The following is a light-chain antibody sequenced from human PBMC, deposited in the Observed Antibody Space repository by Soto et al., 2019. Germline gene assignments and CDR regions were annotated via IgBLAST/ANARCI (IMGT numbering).Light chain of an antibody. Sequence: EVVLTQSPGTLSVSPGERATLSYRASESVSTNLAWYQHKPGQAPWLLIYGASTRATGVPARFSGGGSGTEFTLTISSLQSEDFAFYYCQQYNSWPPITFGQGTRLEIK. CDR2: GAS. CDR3: QQYNSWPPIT. J-gene: IGKJ5*01. CDR1: ESVSTN. V-gene: IGKV3-15*01.